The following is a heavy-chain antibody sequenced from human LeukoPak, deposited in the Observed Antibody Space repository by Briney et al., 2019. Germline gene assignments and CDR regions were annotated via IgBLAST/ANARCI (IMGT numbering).Heavy chain of an antibody. CDR3: AKGSSSSRYFLDY. J-gene: IGHJ4*02. V-gene: IGHV3-23*01. Sequence: GGSLRLSCAASGFTFSSYAMSWVRQAPGKGLEWVSAISGSGGSTYYADSVKGRFTVSRDNSKNTLYLQMNSLRAEDTAVYYCAKGSSSSRYFLDYWGQGTLVTVSS. CDR2: ISGSGGST. D-gene: IGHD6-13*01. CDR1: GFTFSSYA.